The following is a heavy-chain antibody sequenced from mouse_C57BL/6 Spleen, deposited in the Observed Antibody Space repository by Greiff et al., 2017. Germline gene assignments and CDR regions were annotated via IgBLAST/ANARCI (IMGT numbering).Heavy chain of an antibody. CDR1: GFTFSSYA. J-gene: IGHJ2*01. CDR3: ARVRDYGSFYYFDY. D-gene: IGHD1-1*01. CDR2: ISDGGSYT. V-gene: IGHV5-4*03. Sequence: EVKLVESGGGLVKPGGSLKLSCAASGFTFSSYAMSWVRQTPEKRLEWVATISDGGSYTYYPDNVKGRFTISRDNAKNNLYLQMSHLKSEDTAMYYCARVRDYGSFYYFDYWGQGTTLTVSS.